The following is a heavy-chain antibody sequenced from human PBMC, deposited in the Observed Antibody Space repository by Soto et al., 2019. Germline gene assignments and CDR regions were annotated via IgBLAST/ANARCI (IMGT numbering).Heavy chain of an antibody. D-gene: IGHD4-4*01. CDR3: THARNYDNFDY. V-gene: IGHV2-5*02. CDR2: IYWDDDK. CDR1: GFSLSTSGVG. J-gene: IGHJ4*02. Sequence: QITLKESGPTLVKPTQTLTLTCTFSGFSLSTSGVGVGWIRQPPGKALEWLALIYWDDDKRYSPSLKSRLTITQDTSKNQVVLTMTNLDPVDTATYYCTHARNYDNFDYWGQGTLVTVSS.